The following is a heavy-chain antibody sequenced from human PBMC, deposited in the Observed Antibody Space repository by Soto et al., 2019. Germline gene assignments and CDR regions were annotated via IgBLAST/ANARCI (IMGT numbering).Heavy chain of an antibody. J-gene: IGHJ4*02. CDR3: VRDQGIPVTA. D-gene: IGHD6-19*01. V-gene: IGHV3-53*01. CDR2: TFSRDNA. Sequence: EAHLVESGGGLIQPGGSLRLSCVASGFSISTNYMIWVRQAPGKGLEWISVTFSRDNALYAESVKGRFSISRDDSKNTVYLQMNSLRAEDTAVYYCVRDQGIPVTAWGQGTLVTVSS. CDR1: GFSISTNY.